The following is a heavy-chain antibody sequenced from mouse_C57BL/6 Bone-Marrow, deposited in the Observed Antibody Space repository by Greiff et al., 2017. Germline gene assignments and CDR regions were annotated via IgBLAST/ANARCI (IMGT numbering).Heavy chain of an antibody. Sequence: VQLQQPGAELVKPGASVKLSCKASGYTFTSYWITWVKQRPGQGLEWIGDIYPGSGSTNYNEKFKSKATLTVDTSSSTAYMQLSSLTSEYSGVYYSEGTVAIDYWGQGTTLTVSS. CDR1: GYTFTSYW. V-gene: IGHV1-55*01. J-gene: IGHJ2*01. D-gene: IGHD1-1*02. CDR2: IYPGSGST. CDR3: EGTVAIDY.